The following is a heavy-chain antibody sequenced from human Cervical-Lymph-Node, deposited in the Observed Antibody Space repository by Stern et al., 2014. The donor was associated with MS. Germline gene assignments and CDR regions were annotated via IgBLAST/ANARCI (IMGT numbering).Heavy chain of an antibody. CDR3: ARSFRHYYDSSGYPDALDM. D-gene: IGHD3-22*01. CDR1: GDNFINHA. Sequence: VQLVESGAEVKKPGSSVKVSCKTSGDNFINHAFTWVRQARGQGLEWMGGIIPMFGAANYAQKLPGRVTIIADESTNTVYMELISLRFKDTAIFYCARSFRHYYDSSGYPDALDMWGQGTMVTVSS. CDR2: IIPMFGAA. V-gene: IGHV1-69*01. J-gene: IGHJ3*02.